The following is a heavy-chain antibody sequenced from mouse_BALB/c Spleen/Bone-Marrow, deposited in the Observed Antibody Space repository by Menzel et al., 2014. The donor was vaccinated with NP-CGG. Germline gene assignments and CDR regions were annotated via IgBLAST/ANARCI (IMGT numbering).Heavy chain of an antibody. J-gene: IGHJ4*01. V-gene: IGHV1S56*01. CDR2: IFPGDGNT. Sequence: VKLVESGAELVKPGASVKLSCKASGYTFTSYDIHWVRQRPEQGLEWIGWIFPGDGNTKYNEKFKGKATLTTYKSSSTAYMQLSRLTSEESAVYCCTSYYDGVMGYWGQGTSVTVSS. CDR3: TSYYDGVMGY. D-gene: IGHD2-4*01. CDR1: GYTFTSYD.